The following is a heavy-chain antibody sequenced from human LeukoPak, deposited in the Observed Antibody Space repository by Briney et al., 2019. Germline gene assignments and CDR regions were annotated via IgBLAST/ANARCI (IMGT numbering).Heavy chain of an antibody. V-gene: IGHV3-23*01. Sequence: GGSLRLSCAASGFTFRSYAMSWVRQAPGKGLERVSIISGSGTNTYYADSVKGRFTISRDNFQNTLYLQMNSLRAEDTAVYYCAKDQKAVYDSSGFDYWGQGTLVTVSS. J-gene: IGHJ4*02. CDR2: ISGSGTNT. CDR3: AKDQKAVYDSSGFDY. CDR1: GFTFRSYA. D-gene: IGHD3-22*01.